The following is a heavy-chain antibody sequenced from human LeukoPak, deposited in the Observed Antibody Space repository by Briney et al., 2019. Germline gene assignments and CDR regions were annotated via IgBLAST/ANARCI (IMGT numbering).Heavy chain of an antibody. J-gene: IGHJ4*02. D-gene: IGHD6-13*01. CDR3: ARGSTGSSWNLYYFDY. V-gene: IGHV4-30-4*08. CDR2: IYHSGST. CDR1: GGSISSGDYY. Sequence: PSETLSLTCTVSGGSISSGDYYWSWIRQPPGKGLEWIGYIYHSGSTYYNPSLKSRVTISVDRSKNQFSLKLSSVTAADTAVYYCARGSTGSSWNLYYFDYWGQGTLVTVSS.